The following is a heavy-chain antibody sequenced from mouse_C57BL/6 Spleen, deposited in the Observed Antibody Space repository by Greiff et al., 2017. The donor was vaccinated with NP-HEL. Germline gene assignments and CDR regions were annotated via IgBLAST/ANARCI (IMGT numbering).Heavy chain of an antibody. CDR1: GYAFSSSW. CDR3: ARFDYYSNYGRYFDV. Sequence: VKLMESGPELVKPGASVKISCKASGYAFSSSWMNWVKQRPGKGLEWIGRIYPGDGDTNYNGKFKGKATLTADKSSSTAYMQLSSLTSEDSAVYFCARFDYYSNYGRYFDVWGTGTTVTVSS. V-gene: IGHV1-82*01. D-gene: IGHD2-5*01. J-gene: IGHJ1*03. CDR2: IYPGDGDT.